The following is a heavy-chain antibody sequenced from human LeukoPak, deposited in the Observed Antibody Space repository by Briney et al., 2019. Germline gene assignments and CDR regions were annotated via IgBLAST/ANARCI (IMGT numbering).Heavy chain of an antibody. Sequence: PSETLSLTCAVYGGSFSGYYWSWIRQPPGKGLEWIGEINHSGSTNYNPSLKSRVTISVDTSKNQFSLKLSSVTAADTAVYYCARGPHGYCSSTSCLTHDYWGQGTLATVSS. V-gene: IGHV4-34*01. D-gene: IGHD2-2*03. CDR2: INHSGST. CDR1: GGSFSGYY. J-gene: IGHJ4*02. CDR3: ARGPHGYCSSTSCLTHDY.